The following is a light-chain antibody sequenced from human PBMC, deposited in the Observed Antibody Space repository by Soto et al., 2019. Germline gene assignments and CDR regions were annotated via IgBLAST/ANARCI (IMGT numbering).Light chain of an antibody. CDR1: QSVTNSF. V-gene: IGKV3-20*01. CDR2: GAS. J-gene: IGKJ1*01. CDR3: QQYGSSPWT. Sequence: EIVMTQSPATLSVSPGERATLSCRASQSVTNSFLAWYQQKPGQAPRLLIYGASRRATGIPDRFTGSGSGTDFTLTISRLEPEDFAVYYCQQYGSSPWTFGQGTKVDI.